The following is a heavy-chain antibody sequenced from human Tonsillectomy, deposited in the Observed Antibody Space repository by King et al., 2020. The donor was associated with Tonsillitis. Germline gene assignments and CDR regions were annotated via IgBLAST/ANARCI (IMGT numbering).Heavy chain of an antibody. Sequence: VQLQESGPGLVKPSQTLLLTCTVSGGSISSGNYYWSWIRQHPGQGLEWIGYIYYTGSTYYNPSLKSRATISVDTSKNHFSLKLISVTAADTALYYCARVLTSFDYWGQGTLVTVSS. CDR1: GGSISSGNYY. D-gene: IGHD3-9*01. J-gene: IGHJ4*02. V-gene: IGHV4-31*03. CDR2: IYYTGST. CDR3: ARVLTSFDY.